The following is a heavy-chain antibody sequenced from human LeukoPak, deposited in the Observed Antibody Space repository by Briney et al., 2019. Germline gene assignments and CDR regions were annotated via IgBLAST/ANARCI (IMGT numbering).Heavy chain of an antibody. Sequence: PGGSLRLSCAASGFTFSSYWMHWVRQHPGKGLVWVSGISSDGSRTSYADSVKGRFTISRDNAKNTLYLQMNSLRAEDTAVYYCAVGATTWFDPWGQGTLVTVSS. J-gene: IGHJ5*02. CDR3: AVGATTWFDP. V-gene: IGHV3-74*01. CDR2: ISSDGSRT. CDR1: GFTFSSYW. D-gene: IGHD1-26*01.